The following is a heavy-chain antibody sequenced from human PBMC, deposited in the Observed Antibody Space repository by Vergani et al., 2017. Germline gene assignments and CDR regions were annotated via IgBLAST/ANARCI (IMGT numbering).Heavy chain of an antibody. V-gene: IGHV3-74*01. J-gene: IGHJ4*02. D-gene: IGHD3-16*01. CDR1: GFTFSTYW. CDR3: AREDWGTPSY. CDR2: INPDDSTT. Sequence: EVQLVESGGALVQPGGSLRLSCAASGFTFSTYWMQWVRQAPGKGLVWVSRINPDDSTTNYADSAKGQFTISRDNAKNTLYLQMNSLRVEDTAVYYCAREDWGTPSYWGQGTLVTVSS.